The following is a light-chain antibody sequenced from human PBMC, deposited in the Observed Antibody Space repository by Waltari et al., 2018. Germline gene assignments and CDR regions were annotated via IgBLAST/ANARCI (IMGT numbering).Light chain of an antibody. CDR1: QSVSRSR. CDR3: QQFSSSVMDT. Sequence: EIELTQSPGTLSVSPGERATLSCRASQSVSRSRIAWYVHKAGQAPRLLVYAASVRATGIPDRVSGRGSGTHFSLTISRVDAEDSTVYYCQQFSSSVMDTFGQGTKVEI. V-gene: IGKV3-20*01. CDR2: AAS. J-gene: IGKJ2*01.